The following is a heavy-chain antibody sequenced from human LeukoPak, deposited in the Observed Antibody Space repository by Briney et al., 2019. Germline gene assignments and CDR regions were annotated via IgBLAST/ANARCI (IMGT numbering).Heavy chain of an antibody. CDR3: AGVGATMGDAFDI. D-gene: IGHD1-26*01. Sequence: SETLSLTCNVSGASISDYYWSWIRQSAGKGLEWIGRIYAAETDFNPSLKSRLTMSIDTSKNQFSLKLRSVTAADTAVYYCAGVGATMGDAFDIWGQGTMVTVSS. CDR1: GASISDYY. CDR2: IYAAET. J-gene: IGHJ3*02. V-gene: IGHV4-4*07.